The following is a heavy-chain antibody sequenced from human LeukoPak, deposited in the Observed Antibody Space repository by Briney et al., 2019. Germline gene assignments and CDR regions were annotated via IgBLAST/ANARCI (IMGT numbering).Heavy chain of an antibody. Sequence: GGSLRLSCAASGFTFSSYSMNWVRQAPGKGLEWVSSISSSSSYIYYADSVKGRFTISRDNAKNSLYLQMNSLRAEDTAVYYCARDYGIVVVPAARDDAFDIWGQGTMDTVSS. CDR3: ARDYGIVVVPAARDDAFDI. CDR2: ISSSSSYI. V-gene: IGHV3-21*01. CDR1: GFTFSSYS. J-gene: IGHJ3*02. D-gene: IGHD2-2*01.